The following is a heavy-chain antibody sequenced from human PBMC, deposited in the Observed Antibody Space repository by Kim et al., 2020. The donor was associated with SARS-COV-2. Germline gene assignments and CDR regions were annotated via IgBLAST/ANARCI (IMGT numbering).Heavy chain of an antibody. V-gene: IGHV3-11*04. D-gene: IGHD3-9*01. CDR3: WRDPQPHYESLTGFIRY. Sequence: WGSRRLSCAAAGLTLSDYDMTWIRQAPGKGLERVSYIINSGITIYYTDSVKGRFTISRENDKNSLYLQMNSLRAEDKAGNFGWRDPQPHYESLTGFIRY. J-gene: IGHJ4*03. CDR2: IINSGITI. CDR1: GLTLSDYD.